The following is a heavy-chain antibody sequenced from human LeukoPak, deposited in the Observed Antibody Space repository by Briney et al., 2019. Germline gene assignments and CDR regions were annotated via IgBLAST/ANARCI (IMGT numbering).Heavy chain of an antibody. Sequence: SGTLSLTCALSGASLSSSNWWSWARRPPGKGLEWIGEFYHAWATNYNPSLERRVTISVDNSRHQFSLKLTSANAADTAVYYCMRTYCSNTRCHYFDSWGQGTLVTVSS. CDR2: FYHAWAT. D-gene: IGHD2-2*01. CDR1: GASLSSSNW. J-gene: IGHJ4*02. CDR3: MRTYCSNTRCHYFDS. V-gene: IGHV4-4*02.